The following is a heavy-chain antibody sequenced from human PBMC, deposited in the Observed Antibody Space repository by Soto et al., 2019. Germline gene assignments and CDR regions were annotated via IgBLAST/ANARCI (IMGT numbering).Heavy chain of an antibody. CDR1: GFSFNFYA. CDR3: VRDSGANYGTFWYFDL. J-gene: IGHJ2*01. D-gene: IGHD5-18*01. Sequence: QVQLVASGGGVVQPGRSLRISCAATGFSFNFYAMYWVRQDPGKGLEWVAMISNDGSSENYADSVRGRFIISRDNSKKTLFLQMNSLRPEDTATYYCVRDSGANYGTFWYFDLWGRGTLVTVSS. V-gene: IGHV3-30-3*01. CDR2: ISNDGSSE.